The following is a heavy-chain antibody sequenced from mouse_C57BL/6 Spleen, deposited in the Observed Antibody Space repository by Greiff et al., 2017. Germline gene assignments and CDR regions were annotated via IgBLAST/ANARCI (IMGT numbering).Heavy chain of an antibody. CDR1: GFTFSSYA. CDR3: ARAPHYDVVAY. J-gene: IGHJ3*01. Sequence: EVQRVESGGGLVKPGGSLKLSCAASGFTFSSYAMSWVRQTPEKRLEWVATISDGGSYTYYPDNVKGRFTISRDNAKNNLYLQMSHLKSEDTAMYYCARAPHYDVVAYWGQGTLVTVSA. D-gene: IGHD2-4*01. V-gene: IGHV5-4*01. CDR2: ISDGGSYT.